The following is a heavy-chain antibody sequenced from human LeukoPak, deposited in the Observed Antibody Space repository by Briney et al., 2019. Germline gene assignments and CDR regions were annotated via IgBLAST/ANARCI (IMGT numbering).Heavy chain of an antibody. Sequence: SETLSLTCTVSGGSISSSSYYWGWIRQPPGKGLEWIGSIYYSGSTYYNPSLKSRVTISVDTSKNQFSLKLSSVTAADTAVYYCARERRQLERWIDYWGQGTLVTVSS. CDR3: ARERRQLERWIDY. V-gene: IGHV4-39*07. CDR1: GGSISSSSYY. J-gene: IGHJ4*02. CDR2: IYYSGST. D-gene: IGHD1-1*01.